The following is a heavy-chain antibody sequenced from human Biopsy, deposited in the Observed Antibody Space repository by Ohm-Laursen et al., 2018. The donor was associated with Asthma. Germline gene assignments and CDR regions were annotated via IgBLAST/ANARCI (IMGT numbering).Heavy chain of an antibody. CDR2: INSVFGTT. D-gene: IGHD2-2*01. J-gene: IGHJ4*02. CDR3: ARKAGSCISRTCYSLDF. V-gene: IGHV1-69*13. Sequence: GASVKVSCNSLGGTFNTYVIGWVRQAPGQGLEWIGGINSVFGTTTYPQKFQGRVTITADDSTSTVYMELSSLRSEDTAVYYCARKAGSCISRTCYSLDFWGQGTLVTVSS. CDR1: GGTFNTYV.